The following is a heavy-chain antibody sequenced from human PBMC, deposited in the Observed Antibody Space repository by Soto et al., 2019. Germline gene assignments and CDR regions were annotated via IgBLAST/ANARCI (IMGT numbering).Heavy chain of an antibody. CDR2: LYDVDGT. J-gene: IGHJ3*01. Sequence: DVQLVESGGGLIQPGESLRLSCAAFGLTVSGKKYVAWVRQAPGNGLEWVSALYDVDGTYYADSLKGRFTTSTDSSKTTVYLQMNDLRPDDTAVYYCATWHEREHAYDVWGQGTTVTVSS. CDR1: GLTVSGKKY. V-gene: IGHV3-53*01. CDR3: ATWHEREHAYDV. D-gene: IGHD1-1*01.